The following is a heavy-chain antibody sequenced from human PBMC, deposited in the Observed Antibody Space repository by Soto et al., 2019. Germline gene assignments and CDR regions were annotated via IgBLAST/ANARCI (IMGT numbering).Heavy chain of an antibody. J-gene: IGHJ3*02. V-gene: IGHV1-18*01. CDR3: ATAITNYGDYEIGAFDI. D-gene: IGHD4-17*01. CDR2: ISAYNGNT. Sequence: QVQLVQSGAEVKKPGASVKVSCKASGYTFTSYGISWVRQAPGQGLEWMGWISAYNGNTNYAQKLQGRVTMTTDTSLSTAYMELRSRRSDDTAVYYCATAITNYGDYEIGAFDIWGQGTMVTVSS. CDR1: GYTFTSYG.